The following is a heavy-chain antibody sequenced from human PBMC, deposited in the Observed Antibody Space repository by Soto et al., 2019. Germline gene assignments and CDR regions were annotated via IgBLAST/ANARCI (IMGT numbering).Heavy chain of an antibody. CDR2: ISGSGGST. Sequence: EVQLLESGGGLVQPGGSLRLSCAASGFTFSSYAMSWVRQAPGKGLEWVSAISGSGGSTYYADSVKGRFTISRDNSKNTLYLQMNSLRAEDTVVYYCAKDEVAGYDAFDIWGQGTMVTVSS. CDR1: GFTFSSYA. J-gene: IGHJ3*02. V-gene: IGHV3-23*01. CDR3: AKDEVAGYDAFDI. D-gene: IGHD6-19*01.